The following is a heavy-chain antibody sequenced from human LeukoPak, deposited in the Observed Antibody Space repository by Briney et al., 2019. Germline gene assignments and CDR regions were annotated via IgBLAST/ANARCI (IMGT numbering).Heavy chain of an antibody. Sequence: SVKVSCTASGGTFSSYAISWVRQAPGQGLEWMGGIIPIFGTANYAQKFQGRVAITADKSTSTAYMELSSLRSEDTAVYYCARGDILTGYRYYFDYWGQGTLVTVSS. V-gene: IGHV1-69*06. CDR2: IIPIFGTA. CDR1: GGTFSSYA. D-gene: IGHD3-9*01. CDR3: ARGDILTGYRYYFDY. J-gene: IGHJ4*02.